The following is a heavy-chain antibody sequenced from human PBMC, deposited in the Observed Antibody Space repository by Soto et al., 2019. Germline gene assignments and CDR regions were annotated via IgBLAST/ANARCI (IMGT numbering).Heavy chain of an antibody. CDR3: ARVGYDFWSGQDY. V-gene: IGHV4-31*03. D-gene: IGHD3-3*01. CDR1: GGSISSGGYY. Sequence: QVQLQESGPGLVKPSQTLSLTCTVSGGSISSGGYYWSWIRQHPGKGMEWIGYIYYSGSTYYNPSLKSRVTISVDASKNQFSLKLSSVTAADTAVYYCARVGYDFWSGQDYWGQGTLVTVSS. CDR2: IYYSGST. J-gene: IGHJ4*02.